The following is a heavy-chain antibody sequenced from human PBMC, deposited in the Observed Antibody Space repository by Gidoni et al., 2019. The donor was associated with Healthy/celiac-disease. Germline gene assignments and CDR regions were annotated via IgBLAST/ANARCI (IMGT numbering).Heavy chain of an antibody. CDR2: IIPILGIA. CDR1: GGTFSSYT. D-gene: IGHD4-17*01. V-gene: IGHV1-69*08. J-gene: IGHJ4*02. CDR3: ARDYGDFKLDY. Sequence: QVQLVQSGAAVKKPGSSVKVSCKASGGTFSSYTISWVRQAPGQGLEWMGRIIPILGIANYAQKFQGRVTITADKSTSTAYMELSSLRAEDTAVYYCARDYGDFKLDYWGQGTLVTVSS.